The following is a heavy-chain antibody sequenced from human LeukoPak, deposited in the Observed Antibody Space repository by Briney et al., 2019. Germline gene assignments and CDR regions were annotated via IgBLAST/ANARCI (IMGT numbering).Heavy chain of an antibody. CDR1: GFTFSTYA. J-gene: IGHJ4*02. Sequence: PGGSMRLSCAASGFTFSTYAMHWVRQAPGKGLEWVAVISYDGRNKYYADSVKGRFTISRDNSKNTLYLQMNSLRSEDTAVYYCVRDYGGNYRAHIDYWGQGTLVTVSS. D-gene: IGHD4-23*01. CDR3: VRDYGGNYRAHIDY. CDR2: ISYDGRNK. V-gene: IGHV3-30*03.